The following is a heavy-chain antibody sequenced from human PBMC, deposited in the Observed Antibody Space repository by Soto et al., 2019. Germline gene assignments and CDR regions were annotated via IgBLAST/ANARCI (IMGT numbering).Heavy chain of an antibody. V-gene: IGHV3-33*01. CDR3: ARDGSLQLWSYSDY. Sequence: PGGSLRLSCAASGFTFSSYGMHWVRQAPGKGLEWVAVIWYDGSNKYYADSVKGRFTISRDNSKNTLYLQMNSLRAEDTAVYCCARDGSLQLWSYSDYWGKGTLVTVSS. J-gene: IGHJ4*02. D-gene: IGHD5-18*01. CDR1: GFTFSSYG. CDR2: IWYDGSNK.